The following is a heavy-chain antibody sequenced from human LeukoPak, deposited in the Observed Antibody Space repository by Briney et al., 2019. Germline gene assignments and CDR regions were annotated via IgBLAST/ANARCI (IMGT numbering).Heavy chain of an antibody. Sequence: SGTLSLTCAVSGGSISSSNWWSWVRQPPGKGLEWIGEIYHSGSTNYNPSLKSRVTISVDKSKNQFSLKLSSVTAADTAVYYCASRIAAASGAFDIWGQGTMVTVSS. J-gene: IGHJ3*02. CDR1: GGSISSSNW. V-gene: IGHV4-4*02. D-gene: IGHD6-13*01. CDR3: ASRIAAASGAFDI. CDR2: IYHSGST.